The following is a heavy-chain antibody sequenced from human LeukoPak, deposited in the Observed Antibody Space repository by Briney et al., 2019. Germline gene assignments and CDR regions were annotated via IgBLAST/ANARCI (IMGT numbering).Heavy chain of an antibody. CDR3: AKDPTTAGAFDI. V-gene: IGHV4-4*07. Sequence: SETLSLTCTVSGGSISSYYWTWIRQPAGKGLEWVGRMYISGETNYNPSLNNRATLSLDTSKNQFSLKLRSLTAADTAVYYCAKDPTTAGAFDIWGQGTMVTVSS. D-gene: IGHD1-7*01. CDR1: GGSISSYY. J-gene: IGHJ3*02. CDR2: MYISGET.